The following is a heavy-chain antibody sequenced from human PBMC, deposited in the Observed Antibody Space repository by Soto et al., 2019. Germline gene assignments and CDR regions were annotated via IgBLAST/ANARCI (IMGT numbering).Heavy chain of an antibody. J-gene: IGHJ6*02. V-gene: IGHV1-69*05. CDR3: ARHVPAAGYYYGMDV. CDR2: IIPIFGTA. CDR1: GGTFSSYA. D-gene: IGHD2-2*01. Sequence: QVQLVQSGAEVKKPGSSVKVSCKASGGTFSSYAISWVRQAPGQGLEWMGGIIPIFGTANYAQKFQGRVTXPXXXSXGTADMELSSLRSEDTAVYYCARHVPAAGYYYGMDVWGQGTTVTVSS.